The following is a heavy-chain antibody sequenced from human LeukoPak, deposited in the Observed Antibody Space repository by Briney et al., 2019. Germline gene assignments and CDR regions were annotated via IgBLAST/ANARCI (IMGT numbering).Heavy chain of an antibody. V-gene: IGHV4-59*12. D-gene: IGHD4-11*01. Sequence: PSETLSLTCTVSGGSISSYYWSWIRQPPGKGLEWIGYIYYSGSTNYNPSLKSRVTISVDTSKNQFSLKLSFVTAADTAVYYCARLQRGWFDPWGQGTLVTVSS. J-gene: IGHJ5*02. CDR2: IYYSGST. CDR1: GGSISSYY. CDR3: ARLQRGWFDP.